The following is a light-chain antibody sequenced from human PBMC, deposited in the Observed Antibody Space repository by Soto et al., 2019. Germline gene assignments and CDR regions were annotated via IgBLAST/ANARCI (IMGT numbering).Light chain of an antibody. CDR3: QQYGSSPTT. CDR2: GAS. Sequence: EIVLTQSPGTLSLSPGERATLSCRASQSVSSNHLAWYQQKRGQAPRLLIYGASRKATGVPDRFSGSGSGTDFTLTISSLEPEDFAVYYCQQYGSSPTTFGQGTKVEIK. V-gene: IGKV3-20*01. CDR1: QSVSSNH. J-gene: IGKJ1*01.